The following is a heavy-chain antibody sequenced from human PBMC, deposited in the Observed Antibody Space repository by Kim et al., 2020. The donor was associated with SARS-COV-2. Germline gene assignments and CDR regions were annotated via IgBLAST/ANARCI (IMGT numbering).Heavy chain of an antibody. V-gene: IGHV1-2*06. Sequence: ASVKVSCKASGYTFIDYYIQWVRQAPGQGLEWMGRTNLKNGDTNTAQRLQGRVTMTRDTSINTVYMELSSLTSDDTAVYYCARGGCSSSCHDFWGQGTLVTVSS. CDR1: GYTFIDYY. CDR2: TNLKNGDT. J-gene: IGHJ4*02. CDR3: ARGGCSSSCHDF. D-gene: IGHD2-2*01.